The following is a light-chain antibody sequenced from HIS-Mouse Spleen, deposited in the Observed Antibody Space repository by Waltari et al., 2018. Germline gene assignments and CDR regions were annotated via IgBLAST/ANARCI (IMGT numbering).Light chain of an antibody. Sequence: SSELTQDPAVSVALGQSVRIPCQGASLRSKYAIRYQQKPGQAPVLVIYGKNNRPSGIPDRFSGSSSGNTASLTITGAQAEDEADYYCNSRDSSGNHWVFGGGTKLTVL. CDR3: NSRDSSGNHWV. J-gene: IGLJ3*02. CDR1: SLRSKY. CDR2: GKN. V-gene: IGLV3-19*01.